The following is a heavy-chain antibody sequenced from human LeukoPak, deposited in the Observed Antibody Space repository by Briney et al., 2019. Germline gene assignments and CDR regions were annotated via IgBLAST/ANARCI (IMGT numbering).Heavy chain of an antibody. CDR2: IYYSGTT. CDR1: GGSISSGPYY. J-gene: IGHJ3*02. D-gene: IGHD3-22*01. CDR3: ARSYDSSGYYDAFDI. Sequence: SETLSLTCTVSGGSISSGPYYWGWIRQPPGEGLGWIGSIYYSGTTFYMPSLKSRVTISVDTSKNQFSLRLTSVTAADTAVYYCARSYDSSGYYDAFDIWGQGTMVTVSS. V-gene: IGHV4-39*07.